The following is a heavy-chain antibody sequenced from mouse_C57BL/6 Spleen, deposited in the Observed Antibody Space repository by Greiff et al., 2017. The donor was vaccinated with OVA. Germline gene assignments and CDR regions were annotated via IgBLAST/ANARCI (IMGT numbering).Heavy chain of an antibody. CDR1: GYTFTSYW. J-gene: IGHJ3*01. V-gene: IGHV1-69*01. CDR3: ARCGVTKAWFAY. CDR2: IDPSDSYT. Sequence: QVQLQQPGAELVMPGASVKLSCKASGYTFTSYWMPWVKQRPGQGLEWIGEIDPSDSYTNYNQKFKGKSTLTVDKSSSTAYMQLSSLTSEDSAGYYCARCGVTKAWFAYWGQGTLVTVSA. D-gene: IGHD2-2*01.